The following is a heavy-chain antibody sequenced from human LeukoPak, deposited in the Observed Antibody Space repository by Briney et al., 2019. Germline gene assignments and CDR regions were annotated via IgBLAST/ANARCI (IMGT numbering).Heavy chain of an antibody. CDR1: GYSFTSYW. V-gene: IGHV5-51*01. J-gene: IGHJ5*02. D-gene: IGHD3-22*01. CDR2: IYPGDSDT. Sequence: GESLKISCKGSGYSFTSYWIGWVRQMPGKGLEGMGIIYPGDSDTRYSPSFQGQVTISADKSISTAYLQWSSLKASDTAMYYCARGAYDSSGYYYPGWFDPWGQGTLVTVSS. CDR3: ARGAYDSSGYYYPGWFDP.